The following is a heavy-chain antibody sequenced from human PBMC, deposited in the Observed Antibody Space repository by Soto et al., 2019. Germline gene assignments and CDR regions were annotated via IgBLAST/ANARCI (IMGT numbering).Heavy chain of an antibody. CDR2: IYYSGST. CDR1: GGSISSGDYY. CDR3: AKSEFGGNSVAFGY. J-gene: IGHJ4*02. Sequence: PSETLSLTCTVSGGSISSGDYYWSWIRQPPGKGLEWIGYIYYSGSTYYNPSLKSRVTISVDTSKNQFSLKLSSVTAADTAVYYCAKSEFGGNSVAFGYWGQGTLVTVSS. D-gene: IGHD2-21*02. V-gene: IGHV4-30-4*01.